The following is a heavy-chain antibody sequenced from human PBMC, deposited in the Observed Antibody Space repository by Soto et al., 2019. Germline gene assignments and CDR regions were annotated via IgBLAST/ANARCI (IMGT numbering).Heavy chain of an antibody. CDR2: IGSGGDT. CDR3: TRKTPPTGMEV. Sequence: EVQLVESGGGLVQPGGSLRLSCAASGFTLSSYDIHWVRQATGEGLAWVSGIGSGGDTHYADSVKGRVIISREDGKNSLYLQMNNLRGGDTAVYYCTRKTPPTGMEVWGQGATVTVSS. V-gene: IGHV3-13*01. D-gene: IGHD3-9*01. J-gene: IGHJ6*02. CDR1: GFTLSSYD.